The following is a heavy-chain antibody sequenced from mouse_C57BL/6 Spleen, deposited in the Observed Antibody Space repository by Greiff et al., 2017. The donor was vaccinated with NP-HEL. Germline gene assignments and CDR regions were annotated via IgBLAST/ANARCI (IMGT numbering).Heavy chain of an antibody. J-gene: IGHJ4*01. Sequence: DVMLVESGGDLVKPGGSLKLSCAASGFTFSSYGMSWVRQTPDKRLEWVATISSGGSYTYYPDSVKGRFTISRDNAKNTLYLQMSSLKSEDTAMYYCARHVDYDNRYAMDYWGQGTSVTVSS. CDR2: ISSGGSYT. CDR3: ARHVDYDNRYAMDY. V-gene: IGHV5-6*02. CDR1: GFTFSSYG. D-gene: IGHD2-4*01.